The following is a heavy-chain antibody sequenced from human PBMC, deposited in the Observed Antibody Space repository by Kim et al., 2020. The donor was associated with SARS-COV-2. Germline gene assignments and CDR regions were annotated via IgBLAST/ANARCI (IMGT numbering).Heavy chain of an antibody. CDR1: GGSISSYY. J-gene: IGHJ6*03. CDR2: IYYSGST. V-gene: IGHV4-59*08. CDR3: ARRRGRGSGYGYYYYYMDV. Sequence: SETLSLTCTVSGGSISSYYWSWIRQPPGKGLEWIGYIYYSGSTNYNPSLKSRVTISVDTSKNQFSLKLSSVTAADTAVYYCARRRGRGSGYGYYYYYMDVWGTGTTVTVPS. D-gene: IGHD3-22*01.